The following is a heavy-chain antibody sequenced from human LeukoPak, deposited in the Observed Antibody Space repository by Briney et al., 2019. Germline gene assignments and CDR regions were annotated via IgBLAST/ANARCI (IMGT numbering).Heavy chain of an antibody. V-gene: IGHV4-59*02. CDR2: IYYSGST. CDR3: ARAAPQYDSSGYYFDY. CDR1: GDSVNTYY. D-gene: IGHD3-22*01. J-gene: IGHJ4*02. Sequence: PSEPLSLTCTVSGDSVNTYYWSWIRQPPGRGLEWIGYIYYSGSTNYNPSLKSRVTISVDTSKNQFSLKLSSVTAADTAVYYCARAAPQYDSSGYYFDYWGQGTLVTVSS.